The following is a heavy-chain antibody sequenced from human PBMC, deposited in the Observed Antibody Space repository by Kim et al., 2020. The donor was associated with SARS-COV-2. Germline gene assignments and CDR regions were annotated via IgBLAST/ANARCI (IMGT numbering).Heavy chain of an antibody. CDR3: ARHLGYCSSTSCLHYYYYGMDV. Sequence: SETLSLTCTVSGGSISSSSYYWGWIRQPPGKGLEWIGSIYYSGSTYYNPSLKSRVTISVDTPKNQFSLKLSSVTAADTAVYYCARHLGYCSSTSCLHYYYYGMDVWGQGTTVTVSS. CDR1: GGSISSSSYY. V-gene: IGHV4-39*01. J-gene: IGHJ6*02. D-gene: IGHD2-2*01. CDR2: IYYSGST.